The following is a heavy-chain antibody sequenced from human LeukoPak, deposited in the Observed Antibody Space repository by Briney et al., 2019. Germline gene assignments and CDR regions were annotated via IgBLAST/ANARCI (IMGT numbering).Heavy chain of an antibody. V-gene: IGHV3-23*01. D-gene: IGHD5-12*01. CDR3: AKGGGYEAQYYYYYLDV. CDR2: ISGSGAST. CDR1: GFTFNTYA. Sequence: GGSLRLSCAASGFTFNTYAMSWVRQAPGKGLEWVSTISGSGASTYVADSVKGRFTISRDNSKNTLYLQMKSLRAEDTAVYYCAKGGGYEAQYYYYYLDVWGKGTTVTISS. J-gene: IGHJ6*03.